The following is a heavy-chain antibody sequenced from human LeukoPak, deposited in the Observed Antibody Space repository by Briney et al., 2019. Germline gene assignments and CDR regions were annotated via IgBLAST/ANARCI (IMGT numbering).Heavy chain of an antibody. CDR3: ARGPEYSYGYRDFDY. D-gene: IGHD5-18*01. CDR1: GGSFSGYY. V-gene: IGHV4-34*01. CDR2: INHSGST. Sequence: SETLSLTCAVYGGSFSGYYWSWIRQPPGKGLEWIGEINHSGSTNYNPSLNSRVTISVDTSKNQFSLKLSSVTAADTAVYYCARGPEYSYGYRDFDYWGQGTLVTVSS. J-gene: IGHJ4*02.